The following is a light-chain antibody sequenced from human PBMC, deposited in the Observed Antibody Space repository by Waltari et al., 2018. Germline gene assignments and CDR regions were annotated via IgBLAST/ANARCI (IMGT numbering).Light chain of an antibody. CDR2: WAS. CDR1: QSVLYSSNNNKNY. J-gene: IGKJ4*01. CDR3: QQYYSTPLT. Sequence: DIVMTQSPNSLSGSLGERATINFKSSQSVLYSSNNNKNYLAWYQQKSGQPPKLLIYWASSRESGVPDRFSGSGSGTDFTLTISSLQAEDMAVYYCQQYYSTPLTFGGGTKVEIK. V-gene: IGKV4-1*01.